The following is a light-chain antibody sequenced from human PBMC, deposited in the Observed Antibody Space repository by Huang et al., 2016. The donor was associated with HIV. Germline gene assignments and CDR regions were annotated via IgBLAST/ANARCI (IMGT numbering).Light chain of an antibody. Sequence: DIVLTQSPGTLSLSPGERATLSCRASQSVSSSYLTGYQQNPGQSPTLLIDWASSRATGIPDRFSGSGSGTDVTLTIIRLEPEDFAVYYCQQYGSSPPFTFGPGTKVDIK. CDR1: QSVSSSY. CDR2: WAS. J-gene: IGKJ3*01. CDR3: QQYGSSPPFT. V-gene: IGKV3-20*01.